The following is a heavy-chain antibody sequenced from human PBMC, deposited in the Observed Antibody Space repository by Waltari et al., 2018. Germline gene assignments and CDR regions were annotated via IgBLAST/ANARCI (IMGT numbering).Heavy chain of an antibody. J-gene: IGHJ6*02. CDR3: ARVITIFGVVIYNYYYYGMDV. CDR1: GYTFTSYD. Sequence: QVQLVQSGAEVKKPGASVKVSCKASGYTFTSYDINWVRQATGQGLEWMGWMNPNSGNTGYAQKCQGRVTMTRNTSISTAYMELSSLRSEDTAVYYCARVITIFGVVIYNYYYYGMDVWGQGTTVTVSS. V-gene: IGHV1-8*01. D-gene: IGHD3-3*01. CDR2: MNPNSGNT.